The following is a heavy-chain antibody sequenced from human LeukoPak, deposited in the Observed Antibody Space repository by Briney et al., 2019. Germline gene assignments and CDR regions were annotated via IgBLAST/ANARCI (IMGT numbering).Heavy chain of an antibody. D-gene: IGHD4-11*01. CDR1: GYTFTNYD. Sequence: ASVLDSCKASGYTFTNYDINWVRQATGQGLEWLGWMKPNSGDTGYAQKFQGRVAMTRNTSISTAYLELSSLRSDDTAVYYCARGPPERTYSYYQGKGTLVTVSS. CDR3: ARGPPERTYSYY. J-gene: IGHJ4*02. V-gene: IGHV1-8*01. CDR2: MKPNSGDT.